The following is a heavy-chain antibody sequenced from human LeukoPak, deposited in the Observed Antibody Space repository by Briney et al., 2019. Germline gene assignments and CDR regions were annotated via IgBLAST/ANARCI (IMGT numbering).Heavy chain of an antibody. CDR1: GFTFDDYA. V-gene: IGHV3-9*01. CDR2: ISWNSGSI. Sequence: GGSLRLSCAASGFTFDDYAMPWVRQAPGKGLEWVSGISWNSGSIGYADSVKGRFTISRDNAKNSLYLQMNSLRAEDTDLYYCARARYDILTGYRYYFDYWGQGTLVTVSS. J-gene: IGHJ4*02. D-gene: IGHD3-9*01. CDR3: ARARYDILTGYRYYFDY.